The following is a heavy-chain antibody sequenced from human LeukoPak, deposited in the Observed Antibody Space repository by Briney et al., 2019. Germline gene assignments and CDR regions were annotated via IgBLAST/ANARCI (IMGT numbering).Heavy chain of an antibody. CDR3: ARAMGSSSSFDY. J-gene: IGHJ4*02. Sequence: SVKVSFKASGGTFNSYAISWVRQAPGQGLEWMGRIIPIFGTANYAQKFQGRVTITTDESTSTAYMELSSLRSEDTAVYYCARAMGSSSSFDYWGQGTLVTVYS. D-gene: IGHD6-6*01. V-gene: IGHV1-69*05. CDR1: GGTFNSYA. CDR2: IIPIFGTA.